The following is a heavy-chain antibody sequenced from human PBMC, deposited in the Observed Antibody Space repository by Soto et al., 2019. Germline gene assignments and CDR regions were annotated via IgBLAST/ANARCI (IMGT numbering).Heavy chain of an antibody. CDR2: IYWDGDK. D-gene: IGHD3-3*01. CDR1: GFSLSTSGAA. V-gene: IGHV2-5*02. Sequence: QINLIESGPTLVKPTQTLTLTCTFSGFSLSTSGAAVGWVRQPPGRALEWLALIYWDGDKRYNASLGNGLTIPKATSMNQVVLTLTNVDPADTATYYSAHRATMTIFGLIIDNGIWFDPWGQGTRVIVSS. CDR3: AHRATMTIFGLIIDNGIWFDP. J-gene: IGHJ5*02.